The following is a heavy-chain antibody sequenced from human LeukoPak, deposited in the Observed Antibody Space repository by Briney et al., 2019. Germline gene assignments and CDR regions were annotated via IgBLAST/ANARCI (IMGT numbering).Heavy chain of an antibody. CDR3: ARSRGGGGYYYYYGMDV. CDR2: ISDTTSFI. CDR1: GFAFNTYT. D-gene: IGHD3-16*01. J-gene: IGHJ6*02. Sequence: GGSLRLSCEASGFAFNTYTMSWVRQAPGKGLEWVSTISDTTSFIYYADSVKGRFTISRDNAKNSLYLEMNSLRAEDTAVYYCARSRGGGGYYYYYGMDVWGQGTTVTVSS. V-gene: IGHV3-21*01.